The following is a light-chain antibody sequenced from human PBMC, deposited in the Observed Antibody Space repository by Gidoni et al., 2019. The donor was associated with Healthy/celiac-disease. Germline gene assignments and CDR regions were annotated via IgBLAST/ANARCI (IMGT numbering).Light chain of an antibody. CDR3: QQFNSYPLFG. Sequence: AIQLTQSPSSLSASVGDRVTITCRASQGISSALAWYQQKPGKAPKLLIYDASSLESGVPSRFSGSGSGTDFTLTISSLQPEDFATYYCQQFNSYPLFGFGPXTKVDIK. CDR1: QGISSA. J-gene: IGKJ3*01. CDR2: DAS. V-gene: IGKV1-13*02.